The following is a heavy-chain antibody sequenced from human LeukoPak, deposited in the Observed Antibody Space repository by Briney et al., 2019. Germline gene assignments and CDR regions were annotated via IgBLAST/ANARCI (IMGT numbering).Heavy chain of an antibody. CDR1: GGSFIGNY. J-gene: IGHJ4*02. D-gene: IGHD3-10*01. V-gene: IGHV4-34*01. CDR2: INHSGNT. Sequence: SETLSLTCAVYGGSFIGNYWIWIRQPPGKGLEWIGEINHSGNTNYNPSLKSRVTISVDTSKNQFSLKLSSVTAADTAVYYCARAEGFGELSGTFDYWGQGTLVTVSS. CDR3: ARAEGFGELSGTFDY.